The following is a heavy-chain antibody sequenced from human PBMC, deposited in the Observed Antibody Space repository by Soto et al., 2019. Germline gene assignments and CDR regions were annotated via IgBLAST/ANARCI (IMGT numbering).Heavy chain of an antibody. CDR3: ARDPAMVTTYFYY. CDR1: GGTFSSYA. CDR2: IIPIFGTA. Sequence: SVKVSCKASGGTFSSYAISWVRQAPGQGLEWMGGIIPIFGTANYAQKFQSRVTITADESTSTAYMELSSLISEDTAVYYGARDPAMVTTYFYYWGRGTLVTVAS. J-gene: IGHJ4*02. V-gene: IGHV1-69*13. D-gene: IGHD5-18*01.